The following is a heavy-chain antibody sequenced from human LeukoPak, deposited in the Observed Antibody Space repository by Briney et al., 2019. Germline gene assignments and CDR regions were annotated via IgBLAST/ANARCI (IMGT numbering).Heavy chain of an antibody. V-gene: IGHV1-2*02. J-gene: IGHJ4*02. CDR3: ARDAPGDY. CDR2: INPNSGGT. CDR1: GYTFTSYD. Sequence: ASVKVSCKASGYTFTSYDINWVRQATGQGLEWMGWINPNSGGTNYAQKFQGRVTMTRDTSISTAYMELSRLRSDDTAVYYCARDAPGDYWGQGTLVTVSS.